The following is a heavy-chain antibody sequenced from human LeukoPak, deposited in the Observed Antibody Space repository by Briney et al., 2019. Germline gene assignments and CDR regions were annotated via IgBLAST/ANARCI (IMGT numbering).Heavy chain of an antibody. CDR1: GGSISSYY. V-gene: IGHV4-59*05. D-gene: IGHD6-19*01. J-gene: IGHJ3*02. Sequence: SETLSLTCTVSGGSISSYYWSWIRQPPGKGLEWIGSIYYSGSTYYNPSLKSRVTISVDTSKNQFSLKLSSVTAADTAVYYCASSGSYDAFDIWGQGTMVTVSS. CDR3: ASSGSYDAFDI. CDR2: IYYSGST.